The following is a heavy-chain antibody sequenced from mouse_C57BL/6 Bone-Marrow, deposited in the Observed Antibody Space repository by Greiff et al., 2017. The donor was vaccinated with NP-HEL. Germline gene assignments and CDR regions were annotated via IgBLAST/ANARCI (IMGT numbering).Heavy chain of an antibody. CDR3: TRPAQVYFDY. CDR1: GYTFTDYE. CDR2: IDPETGGT. Sequence: QVQLQQSGAELVRPGASVTLSCKASGYTFTDYEMHWVKQTPVHGLVWIGAIDPETGGTAYNQKFKGKAILTADKSSSTAYMELRSLTSEDSAVYYCTRPAQVYFDYWGQGTTLTVSS. J-gene: IGHJ2*01. V-gene: IGHV1-15*01. D-gene: IGHD3-2*02.